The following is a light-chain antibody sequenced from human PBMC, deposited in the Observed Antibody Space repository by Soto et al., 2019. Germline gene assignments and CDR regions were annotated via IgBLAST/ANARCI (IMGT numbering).Light chain of an antibody. J-gene: IGKJ3*01. CDR2: AAS. Sequence: AIRMTQSPSSLSASTGDRVTITCRVSQGISSYLAWYQQKPGKAPKLLIYAASTLQSGVPSRFSGSGSGTDFTLTISCLQSEDFATYYCQQYYSYPGFTFGPGTKVDIK. CDR3: QQYYSYPGFT. CDR1: QGISSY. V-gene: IGKV1-8*01.